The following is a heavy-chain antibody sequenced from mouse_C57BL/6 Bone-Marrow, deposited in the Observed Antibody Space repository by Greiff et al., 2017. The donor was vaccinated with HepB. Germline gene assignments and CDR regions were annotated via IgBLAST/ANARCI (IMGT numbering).Heavy chain of an antibody. Sequence: QVQLQQSDAELVKPGASVKISCKVSGYTFTDHTIHWMKQRPEQGLEWIGYIYPRDGSTKYNEKFKGKATLTADKSSSTAYMQLNSLTPEDSAVYFCARSDYYGNYGYYYAMDYWGQGTSVTVSS. CDR3: ARSDYYGNYGYYYAMDY. CDR1: GYTFTDHT. V-gene: IGHV1-78*01. D-gene: IGHD2-1*01. CDR2: IYPRDGST. J-gene: IGHJ4*01.